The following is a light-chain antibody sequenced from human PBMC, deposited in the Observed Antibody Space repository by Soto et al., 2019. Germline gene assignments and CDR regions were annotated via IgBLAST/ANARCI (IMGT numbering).Light chain of an antibody. J-gene: IGKJ4*01. CDR2: DTS. CDR3: QPYNNWPLT. V-gene: IGKV3-15*01. Sequence: EIVFRTSPGTLCLCPGERATLSCRDSQSVSNNYLAWYQHKPGQTPRLLIYDTSTRATGVPTRFSGSRSGAEFTLTINSLQSEDFAVYYCQPYNNWPLTFGGGTKVDI. CDR1: QSVSNN.